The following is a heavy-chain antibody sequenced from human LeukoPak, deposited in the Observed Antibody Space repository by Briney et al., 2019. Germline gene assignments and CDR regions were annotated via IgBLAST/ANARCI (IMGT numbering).Heavy chain of an antibody. CDR1: GFTFRSYG. D-gene: IGHD6-13*01. Sequence: GRSLRLSCAASGFTFRSYGMLWLRQAPGKGLEWGAIVWYDGNNKYYADSVKGRFTVCRDNSKDTASLQLNSLRAEDTAVYYCARGSGAAAGAFDYWGQGTLVTVPS. CDR3: ARGSGAAAGAFDY. V-gene: IGHV3-33*01. J-gene: IGHJ4*02. CDR2: VWYDGNNK.